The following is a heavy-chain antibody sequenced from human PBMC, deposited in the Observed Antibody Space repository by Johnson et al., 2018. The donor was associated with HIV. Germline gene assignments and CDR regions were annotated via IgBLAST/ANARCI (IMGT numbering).Heavy chain of an antibody. CDR2: ISFDGNLK. CDR3: ASVLGRGYSGYDKDYDAFDI. J-gene: IGHJ3*02. Sequence: QVQLVESGGGLVQPGGSLRLSCVGSGLSFSNFGIHWVRQAPGKGPAWVAVISFDGNLKKYADSVKGRFTISRDNSKNTLYLQMNSLRAEDTALYYCASVLGRGYSGYDKDYDAFDIWGQGTMVTVSS. V-gene: IGHV3-33*08. CDR1: GLSFSNFG. D-gene: IGHD5-12*01.